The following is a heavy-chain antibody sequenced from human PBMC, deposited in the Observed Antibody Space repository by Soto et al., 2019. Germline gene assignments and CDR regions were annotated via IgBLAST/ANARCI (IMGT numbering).Heavy chain of an antibody. J-gene: IGHJ4*02. CDR1: GGSISSYY. D-gene: IGHD2-8*01. CDR3: ARAILPVYYFDY. Sequence: SETLSLTCTVSGGSISSYYWSWIRQPPGKGLEWIGYIYYSGSTNYNPSLKSRVTISVDTSKNQFSLKLSSVTAADTAVYYCARAILPVYYFDYWGQGTLVTVSS. CDR2: IYYSGST. V-gene: IGHV4-59*01.